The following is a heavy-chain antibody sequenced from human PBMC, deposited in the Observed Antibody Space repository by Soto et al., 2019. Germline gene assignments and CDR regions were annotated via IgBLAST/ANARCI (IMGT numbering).Heavy chain of an antibody. D-gene: IGHD2-2*01. J-gene: IGHJ6*03. CDR2: INHSGST. V-gene: IGHV4-34*01. Sequence: SETLSLTCAVYGGSFSGYYWSWIRQPPGKGLEWIGEINHSGSTNYNPSLKSRVTISVDTSKNQFSLKLSSVTAADTAVYYCARGRLVVVVPAAPPYYYYYMDVWGKGTTVTVS. CDR3: ARGRLVVVVPAAPPYYYYYMDV. CDR1: GGSFSGYY.